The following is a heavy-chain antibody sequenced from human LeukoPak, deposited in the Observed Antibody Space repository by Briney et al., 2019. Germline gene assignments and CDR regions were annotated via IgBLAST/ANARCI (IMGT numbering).Heavy chain of an antibody. D-gene: IGHD3-16*02. J-gene: IGHJ3*02. Sequence: GGSLRLSCAASGFTFTTHWMSWVRQAPRKGLEWVANIRQDGSDKHYLESVKGRFTIPRDNAKRSLYLQMNSLRAEDTAVYYCARLSDTEGSSTSYRASDIWGQGTLVTVSS. CDR3: ARLSDTEGSSTSYRASDI. CDR2: IRQDGSDK. CDR1: GFTFTTHW. V-gene: IGHV3-7*01.